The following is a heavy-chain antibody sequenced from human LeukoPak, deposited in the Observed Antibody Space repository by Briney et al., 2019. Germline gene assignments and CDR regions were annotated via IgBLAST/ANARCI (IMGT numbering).Heavy chain of an antibody. CDR1: GFTFSSYS. J-gene: IGHJ6*03. CDR3: AKGHRQMVIAAAMDV. CDR2: ISSSSSYI. D-gene: IGHD6-13*01. Sequence: PGGSLRLSCAASGFTFSSYSMNWVRQAPGKGLEWVSSISSSSSYINYADSVKGRFTISRDNAKNSLYLQMNSLRAEDTAVYYCAKGHRQMVIAAAMDVWGKGTTVTVSS. V-gene: IGHV3-21*01.